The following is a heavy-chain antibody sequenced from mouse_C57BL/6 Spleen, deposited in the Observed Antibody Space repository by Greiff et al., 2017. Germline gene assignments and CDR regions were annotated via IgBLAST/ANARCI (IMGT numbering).Heavy chain of an antibody. V-gene: IGHV1-5*01. CDR2: IYPGNSDT. Sequence: EVQLQQSGTVLARPGASVKMSCKTSGYTFTSYWMHWVKQRPGQGLEWIGAIYPGNSDTSYNQKFTGKAKLTAVTSASTAYMELSSLTNEDSAVYYCTRSGDGYYGDYYAMDYWGQGTSVTVSS. D-gene: IGHD2-3*01. J-gene: IGHJ4*01. CDR1: GYTFTSYW. CDR3: TRSGDGYYGDYYAMDY.